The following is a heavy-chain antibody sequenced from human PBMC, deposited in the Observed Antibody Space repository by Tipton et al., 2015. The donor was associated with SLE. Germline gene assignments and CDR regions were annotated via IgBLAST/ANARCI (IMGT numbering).Heavy chain of an antibody. J-gene: IGHJ4*02. D-gene: IGHD6-13*01. V-gene: IGHV3-7*03. CDR2: IKQDGSEK. CDR3: ARSPRLIAARGLFFDY. CDR1: GFTFSSYW. Sequence: SLRLSCAASGFTFSSYWMSWVRQAPGKGLEWVANIKQDGSEKYYVDSVKGRFTISRDNAKNSLYLQMNSLRAEDTAVYYCARSPRLIAARGLFFDYWGQGTLVTVSS.